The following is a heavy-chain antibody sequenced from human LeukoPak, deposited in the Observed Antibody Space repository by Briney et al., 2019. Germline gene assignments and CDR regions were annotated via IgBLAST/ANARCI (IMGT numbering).Heavy chain of an antibody. CDR2: IRGDGGST. CDR1: GFTFDDYA. V-gene: IGHV3-43*02. J-gene: IGHJ4*02. D-gene: IGHD5-18*01. Sequence: QPGGSLRLSCAASGFTFDDYAMHWVRQAPGKGLEWVSLIRGDGGSTYYADSVKDRFTISRDNSKNSLYLQMNSLRTEDTALYYCAKTAMVTLLPDYWGQGTLVTVSS. CDR3: AKTAMVTLLPDY.